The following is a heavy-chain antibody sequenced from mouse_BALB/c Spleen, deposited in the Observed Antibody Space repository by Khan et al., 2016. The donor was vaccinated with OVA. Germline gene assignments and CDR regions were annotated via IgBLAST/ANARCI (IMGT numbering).Heavy chain of an antibody. CDR1: GYTFTNYL. CDR3: ARYARTPYYAMDY. Sequence: VQLQQSGPELVKPGASVKMSCKTSGYTFTNYLMHWVKQKPGQGLEWIGYINPYNDGTKYNENFRGKATLTSDNSSSTAYMELSSLTSEDSAVYYCARYARTPYYAMDYWGQGTSVTVSS. D-gene: IGHD3-3*01. J-gene: IGHJ4*01. CDR2: INPYNDGT. V-gene: IGHV1S136*01.